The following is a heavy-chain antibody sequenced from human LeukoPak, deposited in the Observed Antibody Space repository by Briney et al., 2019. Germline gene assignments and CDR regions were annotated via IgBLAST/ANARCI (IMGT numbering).Heavy chain of an antibody. CDR3: AKRYCSSTTCYDARGAFDY. D-gene: IGHD2-2*01. CDR2: IYHSGST. CDR1: GYSISSGNY. J-gene: IGHJ4*02. V-gene: IGHV4-38-2*02. Sequence: SETLSLTCTVSGYSISSGNYWDWIRQPPGKGPEWIGSIYHSGSTYYNPSLKRRVTISVDTSKNQFSLKLSSVTAADTAVYYCAKRYCSSTTCYDARGAFDYWGQGTLVTVSS.